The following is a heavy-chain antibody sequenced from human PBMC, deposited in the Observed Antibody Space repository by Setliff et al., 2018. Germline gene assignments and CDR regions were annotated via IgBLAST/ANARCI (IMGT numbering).Heavy chain of an antibody. V-gene: IGHV3-23*01. Sequence: LRLSCAGSGFAFRNYGMTWIRRVPGKGLEWVASVPSAGGSAYYSASVTGRFTISRESSKSTLHLQMNNLRPDDTAVYYCAKQGAGNVHYYHYYLDVWGTGTMVTVSS. CDR3: AKQGAGNVHYYHYYLDV. D-gene: IGHD6-13*01. CDR2: VPSAGGSA. CDR1: GFAFRNYG. J-gene: IGHJ6*03.